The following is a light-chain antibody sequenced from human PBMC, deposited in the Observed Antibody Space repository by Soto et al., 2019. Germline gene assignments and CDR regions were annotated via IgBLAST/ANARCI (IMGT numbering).Light chain of an antibody. V-gene: IGKV3D-20*02. CDR1: QSVSSNY. CDR2: DAS. CDR3: QQRSNWYT. Sequence: IIFTQSPCTLSLSQGERATLSCRAGQSVSSNYLAWYQVKPGQAPRLLIYDASSRATGVPARFSGSGSGTDFSLTISSLEPEDFAVYYCQQRSNWYTFGQGTRLEIK. J-gene: IGKJ5*01.